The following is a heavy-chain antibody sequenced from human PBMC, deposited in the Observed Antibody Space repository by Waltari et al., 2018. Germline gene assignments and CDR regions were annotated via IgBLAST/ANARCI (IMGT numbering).Heavy chain of an antibody. V-gene: IGHV1-18*01. D-gene: IGHD2-15*01. CDR1: GYIFSNYG. J-gene: IGHJ4*02. CDR3: ARDDVNRSNFGGV. CDR2: INRYNVHT. Sequence: QLVQSGAEVKKPGASVKVSCKASGYIFSNYGITWVRKAPGQGLEGMGWINRYNVHTKNGQNRQVRVTMTTDTSTTTAYMEIRTLRSDDTAIYYCARDDVNRSNFGGVWGQGTLVTVSS.